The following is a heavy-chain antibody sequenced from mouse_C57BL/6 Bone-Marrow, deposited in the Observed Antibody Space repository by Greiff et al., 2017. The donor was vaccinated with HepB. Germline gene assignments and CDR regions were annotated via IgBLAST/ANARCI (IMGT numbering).Heavy chain of an antibody. CDR2: IYPGDGDT. CDR1: GYAFSSSW. CDR3: AEDYYGSSPWFAY. Sequence: VKLMESGPELVKPGASVKISCKASGYAFSSSWMNWVKQRPGKGLEWIGRIYPGDGDTNYNGKFKGKATLTADKSSSTAYMQLSSLTSEASAVYFCAEDYYGSSPWFAYWGQGTLVTVSA. D-gene: IGHD1-1*01. V-gene: IGHV1-82*01. J-gene: IGHJ3*01.